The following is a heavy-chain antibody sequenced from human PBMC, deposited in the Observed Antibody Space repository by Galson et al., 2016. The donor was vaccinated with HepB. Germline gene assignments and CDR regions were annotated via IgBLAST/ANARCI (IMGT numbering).Heavy chain of an antibody. CDR2: TYYRSKWYS. CDR1: WDSVSGNSAA. D-gene: IGHD6-19*01. V-gene: IGHV6-1*01. CDR3: ARVAAVAGRLLAWFDP. J-gene: IGHJ5*02. Sequence: CAISWDSVSGNSAAWNWIRQSPSRGLEWLGRTYYRSKWYSDYAPSVQGRISINADTSKNQFSLQLNSVTPDDPAVYYCARVAAVAGRLLAWFDPWGQGTLVTVAS.